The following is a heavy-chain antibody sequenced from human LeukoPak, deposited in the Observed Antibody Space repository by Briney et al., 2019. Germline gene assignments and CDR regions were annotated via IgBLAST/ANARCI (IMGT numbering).Heavy chain of an antibody. CDR3: ARGRAADDFWSGYSFDY. CDR1: GGSISSYY. V-gene: IGHV4-59*01. Sequence: PETLSLTRTVSGGSISSYYWSWIRQPPGKGLEWVGYIYYSGSANYNPSLKSRVTISVDTSKNQFSLKLSSVTAADTAVYYCARGRAADDFWSGYSFDYWGQGTLVTVSS. D-gene: IGHD3-3*01. J-gene: IGHJ4*02. CDR2: IYYSGSA.